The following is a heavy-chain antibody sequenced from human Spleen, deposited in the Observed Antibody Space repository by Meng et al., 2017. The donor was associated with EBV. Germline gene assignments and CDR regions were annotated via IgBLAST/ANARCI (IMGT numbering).Heavy chain of an antibody. CDR2: IYHSGRT. Sequence: VKLQAAGPGRVKPSGTLSLTCTVSGGSSSGYYWYSWVRQPPGKGLEWIGEIYHSGRTNYNPSLKSRATISADKSETQFSLNLKSVTAADTAVYYCARGRGGYYIFDYWGQGTLVTVSS. CDR1: GGSSSGYYW. D-gene: IGHD3-22*01. V-gene: IGHV4-4*02. J-gene: IGHJ4*02. CDR3: ARGRGGYYIFDY.